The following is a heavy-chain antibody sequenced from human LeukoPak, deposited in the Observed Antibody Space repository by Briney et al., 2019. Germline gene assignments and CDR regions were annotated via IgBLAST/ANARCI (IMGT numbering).Heavy chain of an antibody. J-gene: IGHJ4*02. CDR3: ARHHSYCSSTSCYFIFHFDY. V-gene: IGHV4-39*01. CDR1: GGSISSSSNY. Sequence: SETLSLTCAVSGGSISSSSNYRGWISHPPGKGLGWVGSIYYSGRTSSNPSLKSRVPISVDTSTNQFSLKLSSVTPADTAVYYCARHHSYCSSTSCYFIFHFDYWGQGTLVTVSS. CDR2: IYYSGRT. D-gene: IGHD2-2*01.